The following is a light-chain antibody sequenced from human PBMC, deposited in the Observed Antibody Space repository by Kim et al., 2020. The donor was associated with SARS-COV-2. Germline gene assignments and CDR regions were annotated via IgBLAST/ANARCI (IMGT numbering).Light chain of an antibody. J-gene: IGLJ2*01. CDR1: RSEVGRYNL. CDR2: EVS. CDR3: CSYGGRTIYVV. V-gene: IGLV2-23*02. Sequence: QPFTISGTGTRSEVGRYNLVTWYQQHPGKAPKLMIYEVSKRPSGVSNRFSGSKSGNTASLTISGLQAEDEADYYCCSYGGRTIYVVFGGGTKLTVL.